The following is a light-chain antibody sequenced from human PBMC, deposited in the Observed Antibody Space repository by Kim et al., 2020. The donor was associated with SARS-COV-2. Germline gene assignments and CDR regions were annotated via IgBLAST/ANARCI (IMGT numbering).Light chain of an antibody. V-gene: IGLV1-44*01. CDR3: AAWDDSLNGYVA. J-gene: IGLJ2*01. CDR2: SNN. Sequence: QRVTISCSGSNSNIGRNTVNWYQQLPGTAPRLLIYSNNLRPSGVPDRFSGSKSGTSASLAISGIQAEDEADYYCAAWDDSLNGYVAFGGGTQLTVL. CDR1: NSNIGRNT.